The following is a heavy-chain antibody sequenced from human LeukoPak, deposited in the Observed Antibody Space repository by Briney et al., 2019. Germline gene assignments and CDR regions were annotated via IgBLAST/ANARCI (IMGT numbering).Heavy chain of an antibody. D-gene: IGHD3-10*02. V-gene: IGHV3-7*01. CDR1: GFTFSSYW. CDR3: AELGITMIGGV. J-gene: IGHJ6*04. Sequence: PGGSLRLSCAASGFTFSSYWMSWVRQAPGKGLEWVANIKQDGSEKYYVDSVKGRFAISRDNAKNSLYLQMNSLRAEDTAVYYCAELGITMIGGVWGKGTTVTISS. CDR2: IKQDGSEK.